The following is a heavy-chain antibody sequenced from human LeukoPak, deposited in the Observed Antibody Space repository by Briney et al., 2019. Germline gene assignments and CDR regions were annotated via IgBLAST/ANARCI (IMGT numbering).Heavy chain of an antibody. CDR3: VRDRGDSGWYIADFDY. CDR1: GFTFSIHS. Sequence: GGSLRLSCAASGFTFSIHSMNWVRQAPGKGLEWVSYIGHTGTVMYHADSVKGRFTISRDNAENSLYLQMNGLRAEDTAVYYCVRDRGDSGWYIADFDYWGQGTLVTVSS. J-gene: IGHJ4*02. V-gene: IGHV3-48*04. CDR2: IGHTGTVM. D-gene: IGHD6-19*01.